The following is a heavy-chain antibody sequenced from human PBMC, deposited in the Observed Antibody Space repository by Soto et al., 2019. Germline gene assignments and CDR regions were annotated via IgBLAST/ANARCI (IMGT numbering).Heavy chain of an antibody. CDR2: IDQTGRT. D-gene: IGHD3-10*01. CDR3: ARGVGSGRDYGLDV. CDR1: GESFSDYF. J-gene: IGHJ6*02. V-gene: IGHV4-34*01. Sequence: QVQLQQWGAGLLKPSETLSLTCAVSGESFSDYFWSWIRQPPGKGLEWIGEIDQTGRTNYNPSLKGRVIMSLDTSKNQFSLNLSSVTAAETAMYYCARGVGSGRDYGLDVWGQGTTVTVS.